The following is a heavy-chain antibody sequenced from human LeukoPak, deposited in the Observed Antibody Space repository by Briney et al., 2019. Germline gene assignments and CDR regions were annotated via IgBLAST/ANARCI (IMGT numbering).Heavy chain of an antibody. V-gene: IGHV4-61*02. CDR1: GGSINGGNYY. CDR2: ISPSGST. J-gene: IGHJ4*02. CDR3: ARVSYQEGVDY. D-gene: IGHD2-2*01. Sequence: SETLSLTCTVSGGSINGGNYYWTWLRQPAGKGLKWIGRISPSGSTNHNPSLTSRVTISVDTSKNQFSLKLNFVTAADTAVYYCARVSYQEGVDYWGQGTLVTVSS.